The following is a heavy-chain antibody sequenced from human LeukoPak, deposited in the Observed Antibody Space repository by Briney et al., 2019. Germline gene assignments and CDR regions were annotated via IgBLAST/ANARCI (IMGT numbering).Heavy chain of an antibody. CDR3: ARGIAAAGTSYYFDY. CDR1: GFTFNDYA. J-gene: IGHJ4*02. V-gene: IGHV3-43*02. CDR2: ISGDGGSI. D-gene: IGHD6-13*01. Sequence: GGSLRLSCAASGFTFNDYAMHWVRQAPGKGLEWVSLISGDGGSIYYADSVKGRFTISRDNAKNSLYLQMNSLRAEDTAVYYCARGIAAAGTSYYFDYWGQGTLVTVSS.